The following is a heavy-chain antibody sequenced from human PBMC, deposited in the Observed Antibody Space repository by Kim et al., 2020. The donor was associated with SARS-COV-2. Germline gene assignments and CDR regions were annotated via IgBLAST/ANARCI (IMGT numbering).Heavy chain of an antibody. D-gene: IGHD3-10*01. V-gene: IGHV3-23*01. CDR3: AKDKDGALRGFDY. J-gene: IGHJ4*02. Sequence: YADSVTGRFTLSRDNSKNPLYLQMNSLRAEDTAVYYCAKDKDGALRGFDYWGQGTLVTVSS.